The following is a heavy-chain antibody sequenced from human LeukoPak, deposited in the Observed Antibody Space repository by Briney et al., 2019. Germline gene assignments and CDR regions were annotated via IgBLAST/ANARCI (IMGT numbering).Heavy chain of an antibody. J-gene: IGHJ3*02. CDR1: GYTFTGYY. V-gene: IGHV1-2*02. D-gene: IGHD5-18*01. CDR3: AKGVDTAMVTLGAFDI. CDR2: INPNSGGT. Sequence: GASVKVSCKASGYTFTGYYMHWVRQAPGQGLEWMGWINPNSGGTNYAQKFQGRVTMTRDTSISTAYMELSRLRSDDTAVYYCAKGVDTAMVTLGAFDIWGQGTMVTVSS.